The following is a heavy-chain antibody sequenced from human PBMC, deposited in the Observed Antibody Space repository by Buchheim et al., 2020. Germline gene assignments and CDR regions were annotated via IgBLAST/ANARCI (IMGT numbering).Heavy chain of an antibody. J-gene: IGHJ5*02. CDR2: IYYSGST. CDR1: GGSISSYY. D-gene: IGHD3-10*01. V-gene: IGHV4-59*01. Sequence: QVQLQESGPGLVKPSETLSLTCTVSGGSISSYYWSWIRQPPGKGLEWIGYIYYSGSTNYNPSLKSRVTISVDTSKNQFSLKLSSVTAADTAVYYCARGATMVRGVMKESLRVTFDPWGQGTL. CDR3: ARGATMVRGVMKESLRVTFDP.